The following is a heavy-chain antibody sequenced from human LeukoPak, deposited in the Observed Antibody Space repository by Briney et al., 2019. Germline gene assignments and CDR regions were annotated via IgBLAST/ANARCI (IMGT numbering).Heavy chain of an antibody. V-gene: IGHV4-31*03. Sequence: PSETLSLTCTVSGGSISSGGYYWSWIRQHPGKGLEWIGYIYYSGSTYYNPSLKSRVTTSVDTSKNQFSLKLSSVTAADTAVYYCARVGLAARIDYWGQGTLVTVSS. D-gene: IGHD6-6*01. CDR1: GGSISSGGYY. CDR3: ARVGLAARIDY. J-gene: IGHJ4*02. CDR2: IYYSGST.